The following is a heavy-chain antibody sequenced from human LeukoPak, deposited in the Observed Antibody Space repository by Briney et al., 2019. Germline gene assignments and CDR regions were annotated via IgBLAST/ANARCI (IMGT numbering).Heavy chain of an antibody. CDR2: ISAHNGNT. CDR1: GYTFTSYG. CDR3: ARVAGSGGFDY. Sequence: GASVKVSCKSSGYTFTSYGISWVRQAPGQGLERMGWISAHNGNTNYAQKLQGRVSMTTDTSTTTAYMELRSLRSDDTAVYYCARVAGSGGFDYWGQGTLVTVSS. V-gene: IGHV1-18*01. J-gene: IGHJ4*02. D-gene: IGHD3-10*01.